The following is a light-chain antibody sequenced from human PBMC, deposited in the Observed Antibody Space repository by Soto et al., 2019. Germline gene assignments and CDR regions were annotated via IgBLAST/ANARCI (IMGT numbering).Light chain of an antibody. Sequence: EIVLTQSPATLSLSPGEGATLSCRASQSVSSYLAWYQQKPGQAPRLLIYDASNRATGIPARFSGSGSGTDFSLTNSSIEPEDFAVYYCQQRSNWGGAFGQGTKVEIK. V-gene: IGKV3-11*01. CDR2: DAS. CDR3: QQRSNWGGA. J-gene: IGKJ1*01. CDR1: QSVSSY.